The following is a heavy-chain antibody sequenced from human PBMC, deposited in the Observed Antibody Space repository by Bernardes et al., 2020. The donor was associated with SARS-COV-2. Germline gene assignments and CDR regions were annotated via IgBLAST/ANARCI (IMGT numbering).Heavy chain of an antibody. CDR1: GFNFGDYW. Sequence: GVLRLSCAASGFNFGDYWMSWVRQAPGKGLEWLANIRKDETKKNYLDSVRGRFTISRDNAKNSLYLQIDSLRAEDTAVYYCARDRNDRNGGVWYDVYDIWGQGTMVTVSS. V-gene: IGHV3-7*03. CDR2: IRKDETKK. CDR3: ARDRNDRNGGVWYDVYDI. D-gene: IGHD2-8*02. J-gene: IGHJ3*02.